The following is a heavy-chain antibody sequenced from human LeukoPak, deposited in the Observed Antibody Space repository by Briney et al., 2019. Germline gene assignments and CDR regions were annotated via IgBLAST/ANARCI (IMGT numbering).Heavy chain of an antibody. V-gene: IGHV1-46*01. D-gene: IGHD1-26*01. J-gene: IGHJ4*02. Sequence: GASVKVSCKASGYTFTSYYMHWVRQAPGQGLEWMGIINPSGGSTSYAQKFQGRVTMTRDMSTSTDYMELSSLRSEDTAVYYCARGHWWELLVGDYFDYWGQGTLVTVSS. CDR3: ARGHWWELLVGDYFDY. CDR1: GYTFTSYY. CDR2: INPSGGST.